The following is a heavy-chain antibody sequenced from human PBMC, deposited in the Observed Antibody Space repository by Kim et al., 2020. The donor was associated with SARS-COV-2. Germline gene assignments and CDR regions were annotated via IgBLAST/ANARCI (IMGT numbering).Heavy chain of an antibody. J-gene: IGHJ4*02. D-gene: IGHD6-19*01. Sequence: SVKGRFTISRDNSKNTLYLQMNSLRAEDTAVYYCAKDPTTGIAVAGIRDYWGQGTLVTVSS. CDR3: AKDPTTGIAVAGIRDY. V-gene: IGHV3-23*01.